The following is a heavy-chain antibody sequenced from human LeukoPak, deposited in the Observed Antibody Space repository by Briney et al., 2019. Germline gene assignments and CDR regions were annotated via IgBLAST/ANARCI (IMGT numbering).Heavy chain of an antibody. CDR1: GGSISSTNW. CDR3: ARGGDYGDLRYFDY. CDR2: ISLRGLT. J-gene: IGHJ4*02. D-gene: IGHD4-17*01. Sequence: SETLSLTCGVSGGSISSTNWWSWVRQPPGQGLEWIGEISLRGLTNYNPSLKRRVTFSVDTSKNQFSLKLNSVTAADTAVYYCARGGDYGDLRYFDYWGQGTLVTVSS. V-gene: IGHV4-4*02.